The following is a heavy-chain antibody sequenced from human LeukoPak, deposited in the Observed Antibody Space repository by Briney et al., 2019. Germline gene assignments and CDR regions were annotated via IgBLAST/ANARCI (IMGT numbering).Heavy chain of an antibody. CDR1: GYTFTGYY. Sequence: ASVTVSCKASGYTFTGYYMHWVRQAPGQGLEWMGWINPNSGGTNYAQKFQGRVTMTRDTSISTAYMELSRLRSDDTAVYYCAREGKAADHCEYWSQAIVVSVSS. D-gene: IGHD2-15*01. CDR2: INPNSGGT. J-gene: IGHJ4*02. CDR3: AREGKAADHCEY. V-gene: IGHV1-2*02.